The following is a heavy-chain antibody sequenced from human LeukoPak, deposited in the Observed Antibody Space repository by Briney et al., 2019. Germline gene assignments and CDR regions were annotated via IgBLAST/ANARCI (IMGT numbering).Heavy chain of an antibody. Sequence: PSETLSLTCTVSGYSISSGYYWGWIRQPPGKGLEWIGSIYHSGSTYYNPSLKSRVTISVDTSKNQFSLKLSSVTAADTAVYYCARGSPLAGTDYWGQGTLVTVSS. J-gene: IGHJ4*02. CDR3: ARGSPLAGTDY. CDR2: IYHSGST. CDR1: GYSISSGYY. V-gene: IGHV4-38-2*02. D-gene: IGHD1-1*01.